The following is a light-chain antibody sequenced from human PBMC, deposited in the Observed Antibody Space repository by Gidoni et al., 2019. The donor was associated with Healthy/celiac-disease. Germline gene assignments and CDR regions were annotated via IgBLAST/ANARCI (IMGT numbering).Light chain of an antibody. CDR1: QSVSSSY. CDR3: QQYGSSPKYT. Sequence: EIVLTQSPCTLSLSPGERATLSCRASQSVSSSYLAWYQQKPGQAPRLLIYGASSRATGIPDRFSGSGSGTDFTLTISRLEPEDFAVYYCQQYGSSPKYTFGQGTKLEIK. J-gene: IGKJ2*01. V-gene: IGKV3-20*01. CDR2: GAS.